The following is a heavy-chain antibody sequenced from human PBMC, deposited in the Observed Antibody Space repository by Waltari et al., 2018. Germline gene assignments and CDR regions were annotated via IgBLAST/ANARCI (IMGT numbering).Heavy chain of an antibody. V-gene: IGHV1-69*01. CDR1: GDVFEHYA. CDR2: IIPMFNNP. J-gene: IGHJ4*02. CDR3: ARGSKFGDYGDLDY. D-gene: IGHD4-17*01. Sequence: VQLVQSGAEVTKPGSSVRVSCKTPGDVFEHYALSWVRQAPGKGLEWMGGIIPMFNNPNYAQRFEGTVTITADESTSTGYMELTGLTSEDTAIYYCARGSKFGDYGDLDYWGQGTLVTVS.